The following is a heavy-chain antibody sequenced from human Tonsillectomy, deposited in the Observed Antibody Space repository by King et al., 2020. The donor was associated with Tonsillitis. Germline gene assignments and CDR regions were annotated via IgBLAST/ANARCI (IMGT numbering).Heavy chain of an antibody. J-gene: IGHJ4*02. Sequence: QLQESGPGLVKPSETLSLTCSVSGGSVSSDNSYWSWIRQPPGKGLEWIGYIYYSGSTNYNPSLKSRVTISVDTSKNQFSLKLSSVTAADTAVYYCARDREVTLVRGVIIGGFDYWGRGTLVNVSS. CDR1: GGSVSSDNSY. CDR3: ARDREVTLVRGVIIGGFDY. V-gene: IGHV4-61*01. D-gene: IGHD3-10*01. CDR2: IYYSGST.